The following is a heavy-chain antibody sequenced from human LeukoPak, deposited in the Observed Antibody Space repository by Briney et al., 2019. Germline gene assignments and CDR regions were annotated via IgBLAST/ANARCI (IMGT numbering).Heavy chain of an antibody. Sequence: ASVKVSCKASGYTFTSYGISWVRQAPGQGLEWMGWISAYEGNTNYAQKLQGRVTMTTDTSTSTAYMELRSLRSDDTAVYFCARVVAGGVIWAYWGQGTVVTVSS. V-gene: IGHV1-18*01. CDR3: ARVVAGGVIWAY. CDR1: GYTFTSYG. D-gene: IGHD3-16*01. J-gene: IGHJ4*02. CDR2: ISAYEGNT.